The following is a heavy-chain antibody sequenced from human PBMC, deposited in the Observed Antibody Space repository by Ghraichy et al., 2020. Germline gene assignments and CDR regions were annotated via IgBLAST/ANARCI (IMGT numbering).Heavy chain of an antibody. CDR2: ISSSSSYI. CDR3: AREQTPVLYGMDV. Sequence: GGSLRLSCAASGFTFSSYSMNWVRQAPGKGLEWVSSISSSSSYIYYADSVKGRFTISRDNAKNSLYLQMNSLRAEDTAVYYCAREQTPVLYGMDVGGQGTTVTVSS. V-gene: IGHV3-21*01. J-gene: IGHJ6*02. CDR1: GFTFSSYS.